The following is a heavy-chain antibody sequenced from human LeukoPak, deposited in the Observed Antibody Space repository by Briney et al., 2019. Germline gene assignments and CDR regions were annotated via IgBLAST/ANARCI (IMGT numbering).Heavy chain of an antibody. CDR2: IKSKTDGGTT. CDR3: TTGDRLRWLVQGEYFQH. CDR1: GFTFSNAW. V-gene: IGHV3-15*01. Sequence: GGSLRLSCAASGFTFSNAWMSWVRQAPGKGLEWVGRIKSKTDGGTTDYAAPVKGRSTISRDDSKNTLYLQMNSLKTEDTAVYYCTTGDRLRWLVQGEYFQHWGQGTLVTVSS. J-gene: IGHJ1*01. D-gene: IGHD6-19*01.